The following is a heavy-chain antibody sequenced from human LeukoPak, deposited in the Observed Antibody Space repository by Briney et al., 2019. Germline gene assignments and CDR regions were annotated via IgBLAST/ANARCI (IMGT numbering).Heavy chain of an antibody. CDR3: ARERLGFRVDV. Sequence: PSETLSLICTVSGGSISAYYGSWLRQPAGKGPEWIGRTNTNGNTNYNPSLKSRVTMSVDTSKTHFSLNLSSVTAADSAVYYCARERLGFRVDVWGKGTMVTVSS. D-gene: IGHD6-25*01. CDR1: GGSISAYY. CDR2: TNTNGNT. V-gene: IGHV4-4*07. J-gene: IGHJ6*04.